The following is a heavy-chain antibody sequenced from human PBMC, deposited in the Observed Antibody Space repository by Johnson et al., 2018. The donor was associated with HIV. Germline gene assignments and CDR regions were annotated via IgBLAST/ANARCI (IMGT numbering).Heavy chain of an antibody. J-gene: IGHJ3*02. D-gene: IGHD3-22*01. CDR1: GFTFEDYG. Sequence: MHLVESGGGAVRPGGSLRLSCVVSGFTFEDYGMSWVRQAPGKGLEWVSAINWNGGSTTYADSVKGRFIISRDNAKNSLYLQMNSLRDEDTAFYYCARGRLISMIVSAGAFDIWGQGTMVTVSS. CDR3: ARGRLISMIVSAGAFDI. CDR2: INWNGGST. V-gene: IGHV3-20*04.